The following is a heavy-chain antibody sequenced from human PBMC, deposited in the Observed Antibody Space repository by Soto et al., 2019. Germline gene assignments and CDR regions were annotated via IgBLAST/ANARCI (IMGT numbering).Heavy chain of an antibody. V-gene: IGHV2-5*01. Sequence: QITLKESGPTLVKSTQTLTLTCSFSGFSLRNGGVGVGWIRQPPGKALEWVALIYWNDDKRYSPFLKNRLTLIKDTFKDQVVLTMTNMDPVDTATYYCAHKLDTVDWFGPWGQGILVTVSS. D-gene: IGHD5-18*01. CDR3: AHKLDTVDWFGP. J-gene: IGHJ5*02. CDR1: GFSLRNGGVG. CDR2: IYWNDDK.